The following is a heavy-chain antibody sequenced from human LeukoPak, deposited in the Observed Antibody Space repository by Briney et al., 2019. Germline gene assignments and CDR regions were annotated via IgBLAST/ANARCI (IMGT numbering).Heavy chain of an antibody. V-gene: IGHV4-39*01. CDR1: GGSISSSSHY. CDR3: ARYSGSYFDY. J-gene: IGHJ4*02. Sequence: PSETLSLTCTVSGGSISSSSHYWAWIRQPPGKGLEWLATISESGTTYYNPSLKSRVTISVDTSKNQFSLKLGSVTAADTAVFYCARYSGSYFDYWGQGTLFAVSS. D-gene: IGHD3-10*01. CDR2: ISESGTT.